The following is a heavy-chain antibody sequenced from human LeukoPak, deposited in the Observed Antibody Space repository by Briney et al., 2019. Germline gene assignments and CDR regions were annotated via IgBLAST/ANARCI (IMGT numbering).Heavy chain of an antibody. Sequence: SETLSLTCTVSGGSISSYYWSWIRQPPGKGLEWIGYIYYSGSTKYNPSLKSRVTISVDASKTQSSLKLNSVTAADTAVYYCARGSRELYYFDYWGQGTLVTVSS. CDR2: IYYSGST. V-gene: IGHV4-59*01. CDR3: ARGSRELYYFDY. J-gene: IGHJ4*02. D-gene: IGHD1-7*01. CDR1: GGSISSYY.